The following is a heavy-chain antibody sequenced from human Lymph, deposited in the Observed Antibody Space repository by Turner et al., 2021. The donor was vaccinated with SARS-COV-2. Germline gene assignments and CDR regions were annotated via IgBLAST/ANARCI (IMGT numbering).Heavy chain of an antibody. Sequence: QVQLVESGGGLVQPGRSLGPPCAVSGFTFSSQGMHWVRQAPGKGLEWVAVIWYDGSNKYHADSVKGRVTISRDNSKNTLYLQMNSLRAEDTAVYYCAREGVVGATSGLDYWGQGTLVTVSS. J-gene: IGHJ4*02. CDR2: IWYDGSNK. D-gene: IGHD1-26*01. V-gene: IGHV3-33*08. CDR3: AREGVVGATSGLDY. CDR1: GFTFSSQG.